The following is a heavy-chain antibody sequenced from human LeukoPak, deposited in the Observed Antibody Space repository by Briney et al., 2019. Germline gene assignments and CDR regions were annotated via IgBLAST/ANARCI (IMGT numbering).Heavy chain of an antibody. V-gene: IGHV4-61*01. D-gene: IGHD1-26*01. CDR3: ARGVGAVYWYFDL. CDR2: IYYSGST. CDR1: GGSVSSGNYY. J-gene: IGHJ2*01. Sequence: TETLSLTCTVSGGSVSSGNYYWSWIRQPPGKGLEWIGYIYYSGSTNYNPSLKSRVTISVDTSKNQFSLKLTSVTAADTAVYYCARGVGAVYWYFDLWGRGTLVTVSS.